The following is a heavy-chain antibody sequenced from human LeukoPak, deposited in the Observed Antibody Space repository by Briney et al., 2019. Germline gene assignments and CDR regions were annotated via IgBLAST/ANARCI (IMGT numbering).Heavy chain of an antibody. J-gene: IGHJ6*02. CDR2: IYYSGST. CDR3: ARGYAFYGMDV. V-gene: IGHV4-30-4*01. Sequence: SETLSLTCTVSGGSISSGDYSWSWIRQPPGKGLEWIGYIYYSGSTYYNPSLKSRVTISVDTSKNQFSLKLSSVTAADTAVYYCARGYAFYGMDVWGQGTTVTVS. CDR1: GGSISSGDYS. D-gene: IGHD2-2*01.